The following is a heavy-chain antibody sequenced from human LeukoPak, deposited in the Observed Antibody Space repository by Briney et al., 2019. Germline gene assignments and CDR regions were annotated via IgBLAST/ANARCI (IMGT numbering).Heavy chain of an antibody. J-gene: IGHJ5*02. CDR1: GYTFTSYG. CDR2: ISAYNGNT. V-gene: IGHV1-18*01. D-gene: IGHD3-10*01. CDR3: ARGYSGYGSGSKNWFDP. Sequence: ASVKVSYKASGYTFTSYGISWVRQAPGQGLEWMGWISAYNGNTNYAQKLQGRVTMTTDTSTSTAYMELRSLRSDDTAVYYCARGYSGYGSGSKNWFDPWGQGTLVTVSS.